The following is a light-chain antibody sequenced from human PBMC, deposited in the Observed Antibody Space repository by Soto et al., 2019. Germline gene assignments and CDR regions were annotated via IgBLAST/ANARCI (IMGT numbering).Light chain of an antibody. CDR3: QQYGSSPET. Sequence: EIVLTQSPGTLSLSTGERATLSCRASQSITNNYLAWYQQKPGQAPRLLIYGASSRATGIPDRFSGSGSGTDFTLTISRLEPEDFAVYYCQQYGSSPETFGQGTKVDIK. V-gene: IGKV3-20*01. CDR2: GAS. CDR1: QSITNNY. J-gene: IGKJ1*01.